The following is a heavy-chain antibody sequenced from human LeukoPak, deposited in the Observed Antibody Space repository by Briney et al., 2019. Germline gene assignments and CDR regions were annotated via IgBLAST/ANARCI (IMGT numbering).Heavy chain of an antibody. J-gene: IGHJ3*02. V-gene: IGHV3-30-3*01. CDR2: ISYDGSNK. CDR1: GFTFSSYA. Sequence: GGSLRLSCAASGFTFSSYAMHWVRQAPGKGLEWVAVISYDGSNKYYADSVKGRFTISRDNSKNTLYLQMNSLRAEDTAVYYCAKDIVVVPAAMGGNAFDIWGQVTMATVPS. D-gene: IGHD2-2*01. CDR3: AKDIVVVPAAMGGNAFDI.